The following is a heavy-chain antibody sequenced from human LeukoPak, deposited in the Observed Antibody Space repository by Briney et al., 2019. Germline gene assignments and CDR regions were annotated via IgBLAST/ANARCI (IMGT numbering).Heavy chain of an antibody. J-gene: IGHJ4*02. D-gene: IGHD2-15*01. Sequence: SETLSLTCTVSGGSISSYYWSWIRQPPGKGLEWIGYIYYGGSTNYNPSLKSRVTISVDTSKNQFSLKLSSVTAADTAVYYCARGGRYCSGGSCYTVWDYFDYWGQGTLVTVSS. CDR2: IYYGGST. CDR3: ARGGRYCSGGSCYTVWDYFDY. V-gene: IGHV4-59*01. CDR1: GGSISSYY.